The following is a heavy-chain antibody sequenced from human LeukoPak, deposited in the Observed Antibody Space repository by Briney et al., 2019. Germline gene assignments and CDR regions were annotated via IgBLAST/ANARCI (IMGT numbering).Heavy chain of an antibody. V-gene: IGHV1-69*13. CDR3: ARDIVGDPWYYYMDV. D-gene: IGHD3-10*01. J-gene: IGHJ6*03. CDR1: GGTFSSYA. Sequence: SVKGSCKASGGTFSSYAISWVRQAPGQGLEWMGGIIHIFGTANYAQKFQGRVTITADESTSTAYVELSSLRSEDTAVYYCARDIVGDPWYYYMDVWGKGTTVTISS. CDR2: IIHIFGTA.